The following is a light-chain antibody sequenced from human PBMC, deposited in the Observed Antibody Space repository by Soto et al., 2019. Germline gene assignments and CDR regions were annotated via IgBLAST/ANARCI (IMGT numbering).Light chain of an antibody. CDR2: AAS. CDR3: QQSYSTPYT. Sequence: DIQMTQSPSSLSASVGDRVTITCRASQSISSFLNWYQQKPGKAPNLLIYAASNLQGGVPSRFTGSGSGTDFTLTISSLQPEDFATYYCQQSYSTPYTFGQGTKLEIK. CDR1: QSISSF. J-gene: IGKJ2*01. V-gene: IGKV1-39*01.